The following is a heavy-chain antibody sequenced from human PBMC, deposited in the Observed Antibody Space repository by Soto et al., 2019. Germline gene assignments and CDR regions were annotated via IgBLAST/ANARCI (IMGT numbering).Heavy chain of an antibody. D-gene: IGHD3-22*01. Sequence: QLQLQESGPGLVKPSETLSLTCTVSGGSISSTINSWGWIRQPPGKGLEWIGSIYYTGSTYYNPSLKRRVTMSVDTSKNQFSLKLSSVTAADTAVYYCARHEYDSSGYDAFDLWGQGTMVTVSS. J-gene: IGHJ3*01. CDR2: IYYTGST. CDR3: ARHEYDSSGYDAFDL. V-gene: IGHV4-39*01. CDR1: GGSISSTINS.